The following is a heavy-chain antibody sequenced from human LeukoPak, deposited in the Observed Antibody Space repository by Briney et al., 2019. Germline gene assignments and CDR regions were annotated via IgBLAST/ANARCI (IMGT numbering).Heavy chain of an antibody. V-gene: IGHV3-7*01. CDR1: GFTFSTYY. Sequence: GGSLRLSCAASGFTFSTYYMNWVRQAPGKGLEWVANIKQDGSEKYYVDSVKGRFTISRDNAKNSVYLQMNSLRAEDTAVYYCAKRSGGSWDFDYWGQGTLVTVSS. D-gene: IGHD2-15*01. CDR2: IKQDGSEK. CDR3: AKRSGGSWDFDY. J-gene: IGHJ4*02.